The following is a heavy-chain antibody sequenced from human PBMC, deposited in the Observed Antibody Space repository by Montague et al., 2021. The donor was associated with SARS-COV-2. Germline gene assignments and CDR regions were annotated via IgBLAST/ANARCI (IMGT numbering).Heavy chain of an antibody. CDR2: IYWDDDK. D-gene: IGHD3-3*01. CDR1: GFSLSTSALG. J-gene: IGHJ5*02. V-gene: IGHV2-5*02. CDR3: AHLHTGFWSAYYST. Sequence: PALVKPTQTLTLTCTSSGFSLSTSALGVGWIRQPPGKALQWLALIYWDDDKRYSPSLKTRLTVTKDTSKNQVVLTMTNMDPVDTATYYCAHLHTGFWSAYYSTWGQGTLVTVSS.